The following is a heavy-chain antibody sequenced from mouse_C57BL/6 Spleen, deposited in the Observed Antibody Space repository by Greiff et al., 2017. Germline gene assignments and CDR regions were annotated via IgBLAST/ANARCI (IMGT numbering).Heavy chain of an antibody. J-gene: IGHJ2*01. V-gene: IGHV5-12*01. CDR1: GFTFSDYY. CDR2: ISNGGGST. D-gene: IGHD1-1*02. CDR3: ARHGGYYVDY. Sequence: EVKVVESGGGLVQPGGSLKLSCAASGFTFSDYYMYWVRQTPEKRLEWVAYISNGGGSTYYPDTVKGRFTISRDNAKNTLYLQMSRLKSEDTAMYYCARHGGYYVDYWGQGTTLTVSS.